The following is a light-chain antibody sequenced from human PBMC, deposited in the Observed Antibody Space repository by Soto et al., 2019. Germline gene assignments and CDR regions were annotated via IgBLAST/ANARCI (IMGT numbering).Light chain of an antibody. CDR2: DAS. CDR3: QQFTNFPLT. Sequence: AIQLTQSPSSLSASVGDRVTITCRASQGISSALAWYQQKPGSGPRLLIYDASNLESGVPSRFSGSGSGTDFSLTISSLQPEDFATYYCQQFTNFPLTFGGGTKVEIK. J-gene: IGKJ4*01. V-gene: IGKV1D-13*01. CDR1: QGISSA.